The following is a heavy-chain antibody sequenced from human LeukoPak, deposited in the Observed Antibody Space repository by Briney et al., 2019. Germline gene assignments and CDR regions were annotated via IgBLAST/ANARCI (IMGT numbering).Heavy chain of an antibody. CDR1: GYTFINYG. D-gene: IGHD6-19*01. CDR3: ARGGSGWYEDY. J-gene: IGHJ4*02. Sequence: ASVKVSCKASGYTFINYGISWVRHAPGQGLEWMGWITAYNGNTNYAQKLQGRVTMTTDTSTSTAYMELGSLRSDDTAVYYCARGGSGWYEDYWGQGTLVTVSS. CDR2: ITAYNGNT. V-gene: IGHV1-18*01.